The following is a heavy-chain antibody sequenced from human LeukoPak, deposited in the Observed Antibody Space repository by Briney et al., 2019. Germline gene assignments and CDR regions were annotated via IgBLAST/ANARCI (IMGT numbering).Heavy chain of an antibody. CDR3: ARDSCSGGSCYYYYYYGMNV. Sequence: GGSLRLSCAASGFTVSSNYMSWVRQAPGKGLEWVSVIYSGGSTYYADSVKGRFTISRDNPKNTLYLQMNSLRAEDTAVYYCARDSCSGGSCYYYYYYGMNVWGQGTTVNVSS. V-gene: IGHV3-66*01. CDR1: GFTVSSNY. J-gene: IGHJ6*02. D-gene: IGHD2-15*01. CDR2: IYSGGST.